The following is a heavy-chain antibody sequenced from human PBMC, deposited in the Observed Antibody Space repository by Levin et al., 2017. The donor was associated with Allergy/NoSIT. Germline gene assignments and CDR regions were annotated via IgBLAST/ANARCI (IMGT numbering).Heavy chain of an antibody. D-gene: IGHD5-12*01. Sequence: GGSLRLSCAASGFPFSSYAMSWVRQAPGKGLEWVSGITTDGGTTYYADSVEGRFTISRDNSKNMLYLQMNSLRAGDTAVYYCSFHPSGYEGAELDYWGQGTLVTVSS. CDR3: SFHPSGYEGAELDY. CDR1: GFPFSSYA. J-gene: IGHJ4*02. V-gene: IGHV3-23*01. CDR2: ITTDGGTT.